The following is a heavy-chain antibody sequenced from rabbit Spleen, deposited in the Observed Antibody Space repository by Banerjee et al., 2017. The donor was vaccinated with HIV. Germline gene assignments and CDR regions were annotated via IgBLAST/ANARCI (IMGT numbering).Heavy chain of an antibody. CDR1: GFSFTSSYY. J-gene: IGHJ4*01. CDR2: IYTVSGRT. V-gene: IGHV1S45*01. Sequence: QEQLVESGGGLVQPEGSLTLTCTASGFSFTSSYYMCWVRQAPGEGLEWIACIYTVSGRTYYASWAKGRLTISKTSSTTLTLQLNSLTAADTATYFCARRLYGTGDPYDLWGPGTLVTVS. D-gene: IGHD7-1*01. CDR3: ARRLYGTGDPYDL.